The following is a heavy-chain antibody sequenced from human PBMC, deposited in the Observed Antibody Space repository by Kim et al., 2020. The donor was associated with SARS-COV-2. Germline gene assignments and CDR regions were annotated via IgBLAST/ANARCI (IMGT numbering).Heavy chain of an antibody. CDR3: ARALDYYDRSAYYD. V-gene: IGHV4-39*01. CDR2: IYYSGNT. J-gene: IGHJ4*02. CDR1: GGSISTSSYY. D-gene: IGHD3-22*01. Sequence: SETLSLTCTVSGGSISTSSYYWGWIRQPPGKGLEWIGNIYYSGNTYYNSSLKSRATIFLDTSKNQFTLKLSSVTAADTAVYYCARALDYYDRSAYYDWGQGTLVTVSS.